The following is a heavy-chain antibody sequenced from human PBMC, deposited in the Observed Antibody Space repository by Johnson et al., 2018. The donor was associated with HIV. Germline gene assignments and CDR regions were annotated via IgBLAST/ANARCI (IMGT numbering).Heavy chain of an antibody. D-gene: IGHD2-21*02. CDR2: ISGSGGST. V-gene: IGHV3-23*04. J-gene: IGHJ3*02. CDR1: GFTFSSYA. Sequence: VQLVESGGGVVQPGRSLRLSCAASGFTFSSYAMSWVRQAPGKGLEWVSAISGSGGSTYYADFVKGRFTISRDNSKNTLYLQMNSLRAEDTAVYYCAKDRVVTNDAFDIWGQGTMVTVSS. CDR3: AKDRVVTNDAFDI.